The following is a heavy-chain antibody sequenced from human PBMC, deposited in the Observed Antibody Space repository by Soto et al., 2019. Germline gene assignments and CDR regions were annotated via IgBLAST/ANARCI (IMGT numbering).Heavy chain of an antibody. Sequence: SETLSLTCAVYGGSFSGYYWSWIRQPPGKGLEWIGEINHSGSTNYNPSLKSRVTISVDTSKNQFSLKLSSVTAADTAVYYCARGGEPDRYCSGGSCYRRGRAFDIWGQGTMVTVSS. J-gene: IGHJ3*02. CDR3: ARGGEPDRYCSGGSCYRRGRAFDI. CDR2: INHSGST. V-gene: IGHV4-34*01. D-gene: IGHD2-15*01. CDR1: GGSFSGYY.